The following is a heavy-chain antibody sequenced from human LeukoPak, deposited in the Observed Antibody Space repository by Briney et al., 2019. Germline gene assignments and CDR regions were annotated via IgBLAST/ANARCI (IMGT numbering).Heavy chain of an antibody. J-gene: IGHJ6*03. V-gene: IGHV3-21*01. CDR3: ARAAGRDGYNFNYYYMDV. D-gene: IGHD5-24*01. CDR1: GFTFSSYS. CDR2: ISSNCSYI. Sequence: PGGSLRLSCAASGFTFSSYSMNWVRHAPGKGLALVSSISSNCSYIYYADSVKGRFTISRDNAKNSLYLQMNSLRAEDTAVYYCARAAGRDGYNFNYYYMDVWGKGTTVTVSS.